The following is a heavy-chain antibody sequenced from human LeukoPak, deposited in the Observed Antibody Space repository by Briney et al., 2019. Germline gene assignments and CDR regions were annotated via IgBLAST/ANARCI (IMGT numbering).Heavy chain of an antibody. CDR2: INSNSGGT. CDR3: ARAKGGGHYTFDI. D-gene: IGHD3-16*01. Sequence: ASVKVSCKASGYTFTGYYMYWVRQAPGQGLEWMGRINSNSGGTNYAQNFQGRVTMTRDTSISTAYMELTRLRSDDTAVYYCARAKGGGHYTFDIWGQGTMVTVSS. J-gene: IGHJ3*02. V-gene: IGHV1-2*06. CDR1: GYTFTGYY.